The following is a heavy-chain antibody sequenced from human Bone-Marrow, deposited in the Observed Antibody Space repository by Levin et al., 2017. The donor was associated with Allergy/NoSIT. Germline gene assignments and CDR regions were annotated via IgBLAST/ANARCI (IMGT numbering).Heavy chain of an antibody. D-gene: IGHD1-1*01. J-gene: IGHJ6*02. CDR3: AATTGTTRGRGGHYYSGLDA. CDR1: GGTFGSSS. V-gene: IGHV1-69*13. CDR2: IMPIYGTS. Sequence: SVKVSCKASGGTFGSSSISWVRQAPGQGLEWMGGIMPIYGTSTYGQKFQGRITITADESRGIAYMEMSGLTSDDTALYYCAATTGTTRGRGGHYYSGLDAWGQGTTVTVSS.